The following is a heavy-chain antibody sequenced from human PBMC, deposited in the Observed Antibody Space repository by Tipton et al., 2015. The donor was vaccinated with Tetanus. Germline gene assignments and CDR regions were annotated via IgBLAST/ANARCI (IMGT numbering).Heavy chain of an antibody. CDR3: ARGDKVVAGVRGSGMDV. V-gene: IGHV4-4*02. Sequence: TLSLTCAVSGGSISSHNWWSWIRHAPGKGLEWMGEVYHSGSTNYNPSLKSRVIISVDKSKNQLSLKMTSVIGAAGTVYYFARGDKVVAGVRGSGMDVWGQGIAVTVSS. J-gene: IGHJ6*02. CDR1: GGSISSHNW. D-gene: IGHD6-19*01. CDR2: VYHSGST.